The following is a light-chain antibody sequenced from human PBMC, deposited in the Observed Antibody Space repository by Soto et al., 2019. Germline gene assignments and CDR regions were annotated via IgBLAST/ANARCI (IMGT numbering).Light chain of an antibody. J-gene: IGLJ2*01. Sequence: QSALTQPASVSGSPGQSITIACTETRSDVGGYNYVSWYQQHPGKAPKLMIYEVSNRPSGVSNRFSGSKSGNTASLTISGLQAEDEADYYCSSYTSSSTLVFGGGTKLTVL. CDR1: RSDVGGYNY. V-gene: IGLV2-14*01. CDR3: SSYTSSSTLV. CDR2: EVS.